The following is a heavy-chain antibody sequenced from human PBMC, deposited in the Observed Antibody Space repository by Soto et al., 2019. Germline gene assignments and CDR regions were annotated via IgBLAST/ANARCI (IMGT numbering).Heavy chain of an antibody. CDR2: MYYSGTT. CDR1: GGSISSSDFY. V-gene: IGHV4-39*01. J-gene: IGHJ5*02. D-gene: IGHD6-25*01. CDR3: AVVDSTGNWFDP. Sequence: ETLSLTCTVSGGSISSSDFYWGWLRQTPGKGLEFIGSMYYSGTTYYNPSLKSRVTISVDTSKNQFTLKLISVTAADTAVYYCAVVDSTGNWFDPWGEGALVTVSS.